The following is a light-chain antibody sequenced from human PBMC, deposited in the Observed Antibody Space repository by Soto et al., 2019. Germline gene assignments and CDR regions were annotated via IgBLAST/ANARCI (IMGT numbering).Light chain of an antibody. CDR1: QSVTVNS. Sequence: EILLTQSPSTLSLSPGEGVTLSCRASQSVTVNSLAWYQQKPGQAPRLLIYAASPRAAAVPDRFTGSGSGTDFALTISRLEPEDFGVYYCQQYGDSPLTYGPGTKVDIK. CDR2: AAS. V-gene: IGKV3-20*01. J-gene: IGKJ3*01. CDR3: QQYGDSPLT.